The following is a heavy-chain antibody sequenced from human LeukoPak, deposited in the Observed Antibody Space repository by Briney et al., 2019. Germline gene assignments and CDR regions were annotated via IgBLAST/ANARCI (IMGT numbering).Heavy chain of an antibody. CDR3: ADGYRYGYAFDI. CDR2: INPSGSST. V-gene: IGHV1-46*01. Sequence: GSVKVSCKASGYTFTSYYMHWVRQAPGQGLEWMGIINPSGSSTSYAEKFQGRVTMSRDTSTSTFYMQLSSLRSEDTAVYYCADGYRYGYAFDIWGEGTMVTVSS. D-gene: IGHD5-18*01. J-gene: IGHJ3*02. CDR1: GYTFTSYY.